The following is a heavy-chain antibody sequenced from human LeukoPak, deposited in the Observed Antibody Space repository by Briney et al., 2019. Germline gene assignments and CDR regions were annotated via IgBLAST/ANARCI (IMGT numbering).Heavy chain of an antibody. D-gene: IGHD2-2*01. J-gene: IGHJ6*02. CDR2: ISAYNGNT. CDR3: ARDPGIRGYCSSTSCYGYGMDV. V-gene: IGHV1-18*04. Sequence: GASVKVSCKASGYTFTGYHMHWVRQAPGQGLEWMGWISAYNGNTNYAQKLQGRVTMTTDTSTSTAYMELRSLRSDDTAVYYCARDPGIRGYCSSTSCYGYGMDVWGQGTTVTVSS. CDR1: GYTFTGYH.